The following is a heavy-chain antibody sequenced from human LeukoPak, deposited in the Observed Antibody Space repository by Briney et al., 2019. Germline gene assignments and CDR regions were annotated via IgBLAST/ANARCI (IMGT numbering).Heavy chain of an antibody. J-gene: IGHJ4*02. D-gene: IGHD6-13*01. Sequence: GGSLRLSCAASGFTFSSYVMNWVRQAPGKGLEWVSGISGSGGSTYYADSVKGRFTISRDNSKNTLYLQMNSLRAEDTAVYYCAKLSSSSSWYSFFDYWGQGTLATVSS. V-gene: IGHV3-23*01. CDR1: GFTFSSYV. CDR3: AKLSSSSSWYSFFDY. CDR2: ISGSGGST.